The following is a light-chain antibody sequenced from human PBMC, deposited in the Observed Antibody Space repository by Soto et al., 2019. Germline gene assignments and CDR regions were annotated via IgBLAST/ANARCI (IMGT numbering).Light chain of an antibody. V-gene: IGLV3-21*04. CDR2: HDS. Sequence: SYELTQPPSVSVAPGKTARITCGGNNMGSKSVHWYQQKPGQAPVLDIYHDSVRPSGIPERFSGSNSGNTATLTINSVEAGDEADYYCQVWDSSSHHVVFGGGTKLTVL. J-gene: IGLJ2*01. CDR1: NMGSKS. CDR3: QVWDSSSHHVV.